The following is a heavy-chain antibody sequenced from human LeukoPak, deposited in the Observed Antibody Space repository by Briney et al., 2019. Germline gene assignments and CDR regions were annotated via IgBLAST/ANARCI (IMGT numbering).Heavy chain of an antibody. Sequence: PSETLSLTCTVSGDSLSSYYWSWIRQPPGKGLEWIGYIYYSGSTNYNPSLKSRVTISVDTSKNQFSLKLSSVTAADTAVYYCARDQDYYGSGSYGPDHWGQGTLVIVSS. D-gene: IGHD3-10*01. CDR2: IYYSGST. CDR3: ARDQDYYGSGSYGPDH. CDR1: GDSLSSYY. V-gene: IGHV4-59*12. J-gene: IGHJ4*02.